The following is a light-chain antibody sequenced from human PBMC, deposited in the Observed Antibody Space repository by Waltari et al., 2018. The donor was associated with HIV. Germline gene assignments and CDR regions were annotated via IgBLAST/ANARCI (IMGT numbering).Light chain of an antibody. V-gene: IGKV3-20*01. CDR1: QSVDSNY. CDR3: QQYGSSPYT. Sequence: EIVLTQSPGTLSLSPGEGATLSCRASQSVDSNYLAWYQQKPGQAPRLLIYGASSRATGIPDRFSGSGSGTDFTLTISRLEPEDSAVYYCQQYGSSPYTFSQGTKLEI. CDR2: GAS. J-gene: IGKJ2*01.